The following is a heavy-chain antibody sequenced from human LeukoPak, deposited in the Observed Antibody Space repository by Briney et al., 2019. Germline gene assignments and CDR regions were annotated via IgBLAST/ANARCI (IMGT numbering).Heavy chain of an antibody. Sequence: SETLSLTCTVSGGSISSYYWSWIRQPPGKGLEWIVYIYYSGSTNYNPSLKSRVTISVDTSKNQFSLKLSSVTAADTAVYYCARDVGLTFGGVIGTNWFDPWGQGTLVTVSS. CDR3: ARDVGLTFGGVIGTNWFDP. CDR2: IYYSGST. J-gene: IGHJ5*02. D-gene: IGHD3-16*02. V-gene: IGHV4-59*01. CDR1: GGSISSYY.